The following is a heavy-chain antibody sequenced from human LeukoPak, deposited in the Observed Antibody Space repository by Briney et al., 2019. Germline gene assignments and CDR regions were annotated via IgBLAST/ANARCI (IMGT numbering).Heavy chain of an antibody. D-gene: IGHD4-17*01. V-gene: IGHV3-23*01. CDR3: SKKGQSEDYGKPG. J-gene: IGHJ4*02. CDR2: ISRSGGST. Sequence: GGSLRLPCAASGFTLGTYDMYWVRQAPGKGLECVSSISRSGGSTYYADSVKGRFTISRDNSKNTLYLQMSSLRADDTAVYYCSKKGQSEDYGKPGWGQGTLVTVSS. CDR1: GFTLGTYD.